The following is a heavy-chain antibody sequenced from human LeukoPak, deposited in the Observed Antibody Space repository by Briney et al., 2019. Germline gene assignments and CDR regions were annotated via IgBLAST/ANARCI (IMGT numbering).Heavy chain of an antibody. CDR3: ARASTYDFWSGYYITYFDY. J-gene: IGHJ4*02. CDR2: IYTSGST. Sequence: PSETLSLTCTVSGGSISSYYWSWIRQPAGKGLEWIGRIYTSGSTNYNPSLKSRVTMSVDTSKNQFSLKLSSVTAADTAVYYCARASTYDFWSGYYITYFDYWGQGTLVTVSX. V-gene: IGHV4-4*07. CDR1: GGSISSYY. D-gene: IGHD3-3*01.